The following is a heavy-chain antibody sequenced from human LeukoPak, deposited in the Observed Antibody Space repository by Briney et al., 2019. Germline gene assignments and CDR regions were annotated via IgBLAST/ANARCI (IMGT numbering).Heavy chain of an antibody. V-gene: IGHV3-30*18. CDR1: GFTFSSYG. Sequence: GGSLRLSCAASGFTFSSYGMHWVRQAPGKGLEWVAVISYDGSNKYYADSVKGRFTISRDNSKNTLYLQMNSLRAEDTAVYYCAKDPADYGDYVVYWGQGTLVTVSS. CDR3: AKDPADYGDYVVY. J-gene: IGHJ4*02. CDR2: ISYDGSNK. D-gene: IGHD4-17*01.